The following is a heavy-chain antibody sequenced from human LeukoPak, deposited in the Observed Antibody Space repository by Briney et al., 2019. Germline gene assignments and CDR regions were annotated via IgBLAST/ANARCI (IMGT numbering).Heavy chain of an antibody. D-gene: IGHD1-1*01. Sequence: PGGSLRLSCGASGLTFSNAWMSWVHQAPGKGLEWVGRIKSKTDGGTTDYAAPVKGRFTISRDDSKNTLYLQMNSLKTEDTAVYYCTLDAGTTDFAYWGQGTLVTVSS. CDR1: GLTFSNAW. CDR2: IKSKTDGGTT. CDR3: TLDAGTTDFAY. V-gene: IGHV3-15*01. J-gene: IGHJ4*02.